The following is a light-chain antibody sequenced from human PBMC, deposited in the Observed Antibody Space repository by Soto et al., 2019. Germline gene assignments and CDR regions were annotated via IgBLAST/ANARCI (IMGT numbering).Light chain of an antibody. J-gene: IGLJ1*01. CDR1: SSNIGAGFD. V-gene: IGLV1-40*01. CDR2: GNN. CDR3: QAYGTNLSGGFG. Sequence: QSVLTQSPSVSGAPGQSVSISCTGTSSNIGAGFDVHWYQQVPATAPKLLIYGNNNRPSGVPDRFSGSKSGTSASLAITGLQAGNEACYCYQAYGTNLSGGFGFGTGTKLTVL.